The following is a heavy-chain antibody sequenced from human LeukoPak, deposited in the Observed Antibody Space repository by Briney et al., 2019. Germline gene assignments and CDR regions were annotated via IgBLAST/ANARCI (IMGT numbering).Heavy chain of an antibody. CDR1: GFSFNSYW. J-gene: IGHJ4*02. CDR2: IKQDGSEK. CDR3: ARIEAGG. V-gene: IGHV3-7*01. Sequence: PGGSLRLSCATSGFSFNSYWMSWVRQAPGKGLEWVANIKQDGSEKYYVDSVKGRFTISRDNVKNSLYLQMNSLRIEDTAVYYCARIEAGGWGQGTLVTVSP.